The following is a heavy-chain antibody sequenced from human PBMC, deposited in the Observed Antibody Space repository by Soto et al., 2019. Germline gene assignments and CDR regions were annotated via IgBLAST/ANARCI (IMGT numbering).Heavy chain of an antibody. J-gene: IGHJ5*02. CDR2: IFHNGNT. V-gene: IGHV4-39*01. CDR1: GASISSSDHY. CDR3: AGRRTTGRFDP. Sequence: TLSLTCSVSGASISSSDHYWQWIRQPPGTGLEWIGSIFHNGNTYYNPSLKSRVSISVDTSKNQFSLRLSSVTAADTAVYYCAGRRTTGRFDPWGQGTLVTVSS. D-gene: IGHD4-4*01.